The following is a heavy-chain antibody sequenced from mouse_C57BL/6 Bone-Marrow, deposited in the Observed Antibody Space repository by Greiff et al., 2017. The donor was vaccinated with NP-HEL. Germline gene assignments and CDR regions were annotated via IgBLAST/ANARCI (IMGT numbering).Heavy chain of an antibody. CDR2: IDPSDSYT. D-gene: IGHD1-1*01. V-gene: IGHV1-69*01. CDR1: GYTFTSYW. CDR3: ARETTVVAYYFDY. J-gene: IGHJ2*01. Sequence: VQLQQPGAELVMPGASVKLSCKASGYTFTSYWMHWVKQRPGQGLEWIGEIDPSDSYTNYNQQFKGKSTLTVDKSSSTAYMQLSSLTSEDSAVYYCARETTVVAYYFDYWGQGTTLTVSS.